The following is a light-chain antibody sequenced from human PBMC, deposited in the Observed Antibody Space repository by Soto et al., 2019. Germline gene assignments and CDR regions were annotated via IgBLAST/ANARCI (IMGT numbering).Light chain of an antibody. V-gene: IGKV3-11*01. CDR2: EAS. Sequence: IVLTQSPATLSLSPGESATLSCRAGPRVNRYLAWYQQKPGQAPRLLIDEASTRATGIPDRFRGSGSGTDFTLTISSLEPEDFAIYYCQQRNDWPLTFGGGTKVDIK. CDR1: PRVNRY. CDR3: QQRNDWPLT. J-gene: IGKJ4*01.